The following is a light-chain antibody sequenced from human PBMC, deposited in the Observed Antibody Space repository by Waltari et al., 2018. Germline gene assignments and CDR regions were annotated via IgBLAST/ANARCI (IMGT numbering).Light chain of an antibody. V-gene: IGKV3-15*01. Sequence: EIVMTQSPVTLSVSPGERATLSCRASQSVSSNLAWYQQKPGQAPRLLIYGASTRATGIPARFSGSGSGTEFTLTISSLQSEDFAVYYCQQYNNWPRGFTFGPGTKVDIK. J-gene: IGKJ3*01. CDR2: GAS. CDR3: QQYNNWPRGFT. CDR1: QSVSSN.